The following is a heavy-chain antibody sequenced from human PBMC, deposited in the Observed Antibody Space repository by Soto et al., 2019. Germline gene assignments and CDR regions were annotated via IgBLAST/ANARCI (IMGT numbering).Heavy chain of an antibody. D-gene: IGHD3-3*01. CDR2: ISGSDGKT. V-gene: IGHV3-23*01. CDR3: ARWSYLDY. Sequence: GSLRLSCAASGFSFGSYALSWVRQAPGKGLEWVSTISGSDGKTFCADSVKGRFSISRDTSQSTLYLQMNSLRADDTAMYYCARWSYLDYWGQGTRVIVSS. J-gene: IGHJ4*02. CDR1: GFSFGSYA.